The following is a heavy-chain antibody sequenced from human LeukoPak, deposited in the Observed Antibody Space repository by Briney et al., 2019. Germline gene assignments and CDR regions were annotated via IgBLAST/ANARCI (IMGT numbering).Heavy chain of an antibody. Sequence: PSETLSLTCTVSGGSISSSSYYWGWLRQPPGKGLEWIGSFYYSGSTYYNPSLKSRVTISVDTSKNQFSLKLSSVTAADTAVYYCARWVASTGLPPRSYNNYNDAFDIWGQGTMVTVSS. CDR2: FYYSGST. CDR3: ARWVASTGLPPRSYNNYNDAFDI. D-gene: IGHD1-1*01. V-gene: IGHV4-39*07. CDR1: GGSISSSSYY. J-gene: IGHJ3*02.